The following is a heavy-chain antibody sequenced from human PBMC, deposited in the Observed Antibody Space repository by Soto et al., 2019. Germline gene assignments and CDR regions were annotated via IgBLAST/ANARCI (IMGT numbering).Heavy chain of an antibody. CDR3: ARDPSLAVAGDYYYYGMDV. V-gene: IGHV6-1*01. CDR2: TYYRSKWYN. J-gene: IGHJ6*02. D-gene: IGHD6-19*01. CDR1: GDSVSSNSAA. Sequence: SQTLSLTCAISGDSVSSNSAAWNWIRQSPSRGLEWLGRTYYRSKWYNDYAVSVKSRITINPDTSKNQFSLQLNSVTPEDTAVYYCARDPSLAVAGDYYYYGMDVWGQGTRSPSP.